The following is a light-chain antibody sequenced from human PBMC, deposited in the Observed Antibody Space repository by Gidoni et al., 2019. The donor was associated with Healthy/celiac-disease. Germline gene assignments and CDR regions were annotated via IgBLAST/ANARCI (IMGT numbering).Light chain of an antibody. CDR2: GAS. Sequence: DIQITHSPSSPSASVGDRVTITCRASQAIGIYLAWYQQKAGKVPKLLIFGASTLQSGVPSRFSGGGSGTDFTLTISGLQPEDVATYYCQTYNSAPQWTFGQGTKVEIK. CDR3: QTYNSAPQWT. V-gene: IGKV1-27*01. CDR1: QAIGIY. J-gene: IGKJ1*01.